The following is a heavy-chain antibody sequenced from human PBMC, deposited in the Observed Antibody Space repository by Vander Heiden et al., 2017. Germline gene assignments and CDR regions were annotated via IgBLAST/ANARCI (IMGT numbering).Heavy chain of an antibody. J-gene: IGHJ6*02. CDR2: IQDSGST. CDR1: GDSSTAFY. V-gene: IGHV4-59*01. Sequence: QALLQEPGPGLVKASETLSLTCAVSGDSSTAFYWSWIRQPPGKGLEWIGYIQDSGSTNYNPSLKSRVTISLDTSKNQLSLRLNSVTAADTAVYYCARDTSGGMHVWGQGTTVTVSS. CDR3: ARDTSGGMHV.